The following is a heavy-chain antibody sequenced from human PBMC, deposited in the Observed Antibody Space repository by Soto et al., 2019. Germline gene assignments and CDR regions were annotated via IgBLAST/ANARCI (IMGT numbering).Heavy chain of an antibody. CDR2: LWYDGSGE. J-gene: IGHJ4*02. CDR1: GFTFSDYG. Sequence: QVHLVESGGGVVQPGGSLRLSCAGSGFTFSDYGMHWVRQAPGKGLEWVAVLWYDGSGEYYTDSVRGRISISRVNSKNTLYLQMHIRRDEDTGVYYCARDSVRFLELFSKHYFDYWGQGTRVTVSS. V-gene: IGHV3-33*08. CDR3: ARDSVRFLELFSKHYFDY. D-gene: IGHD3-3*01.